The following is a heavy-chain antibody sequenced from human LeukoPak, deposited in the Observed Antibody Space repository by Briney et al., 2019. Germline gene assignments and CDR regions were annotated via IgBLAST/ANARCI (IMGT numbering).Heavy chain of an antibody. D-gene: IGHD1-26*01. CDR2: INPNSGGT. Sequence: ASVKVSCKASGYTFTGYYMHLVRQAPGQGLEWMGWINPNSGGTNYAQKFQGRVTMTRDTSISTAYMELSRLRSDDTAVYYCATLVGATTFSDYWGQGTLVTVSS. CDR1: GYTFTGYY. J-gene: IGHJ4*02. CDR3: ATLVGATTFSDY. V-gene: IGHV1-2*02.